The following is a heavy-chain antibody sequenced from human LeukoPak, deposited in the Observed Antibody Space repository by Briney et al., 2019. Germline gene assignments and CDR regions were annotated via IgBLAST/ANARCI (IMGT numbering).Heavy chain of an antibody. CDR3: ARQAYNIAVAGTPGWFDP. Sequence: PSETLSLTCTVSGGSISSSSYYWGWIRQPPGKGLEWIGSIYYSGSTYYNPSLKSRVTISVDTSKNQFSLKLSSVTAADTAVYYCARQAYNIAVAGTPGWFDPWGQGTLVTVSS. J-gene: IGHJ5*02. CDR2: IYYSGST. V-gene: IGHV4-39*07. CDR1: GGSISSSSYY. D-gene: IGHD6-19*01.